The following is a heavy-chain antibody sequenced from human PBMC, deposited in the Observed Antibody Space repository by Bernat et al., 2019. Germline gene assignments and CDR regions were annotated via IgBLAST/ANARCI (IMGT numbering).Heavy chain of an antibody. J-gene: IGHJ4*02. Sequence: QVQLVESGGGVVQPGRSLRLSCAASGFTFSSYAMHWVRQAPGKGLEWVAVISYDGSNKYYAAAGKGRFTISRDNSKNTLYLQMNSLRAEDTAVYYCARGLRGGGGSSSELDYWGQGTLVTVSS. CDR1: GFTFSSYA. D-gene: IGHD6-6*01. CDR3: ARGLRGGGGSSSELDY. CDR2: ISYDGSNK. V-gene: IGHV3-30-3*01.